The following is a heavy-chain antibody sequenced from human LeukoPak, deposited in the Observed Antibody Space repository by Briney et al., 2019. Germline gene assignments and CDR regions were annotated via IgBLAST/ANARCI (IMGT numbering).Heavy chain of an antibody. V-gene: IGHV4-38-2*02. CDR1: GYSITSGYY. J-gene: IGHJ3*02. Sequence: SETLSLTCTVSGYSITSGYYWGWIRQPPGKGLEWIGIIYHSGSTYYNPSLKSRVTISVDTSKNQFSLKLSSVTAADTAVYYCARVSYFDAFDIWGQGTMVTVSS. D-gene: IGHD2/OR15-2a*01. CDR2: IYHSGST. CDR3: ARVSYFDAFDI.